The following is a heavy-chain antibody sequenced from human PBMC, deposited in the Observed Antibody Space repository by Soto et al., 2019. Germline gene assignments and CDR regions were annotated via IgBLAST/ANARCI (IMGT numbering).Heavy chain of an antibody. CDR1: GGSISSYY. J-gene: IGHJ6*02. Sequence: LSLTCTVSGGSISSYYWGWIRQPPGKGLEGIGYIYYSGSTNYNPSLKSRVTISVDTSKNQFSLTLSSVTAADTAVYYCASQSSSWYYDYGMDVWGQGTTVTVSS. V-gene: IGHV4-59*01. D-gene: IGHD6-13*01. CDR3: ASQSSSWYYDYGMDV. CDR2: IYYSGST.